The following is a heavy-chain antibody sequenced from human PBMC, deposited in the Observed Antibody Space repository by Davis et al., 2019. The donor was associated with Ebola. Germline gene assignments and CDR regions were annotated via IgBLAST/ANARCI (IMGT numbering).Heavy chain of an antibody. J-gene: IGHJ6*02. Sequence: SVKVSCKASGGTFGTYTITWVRQAPGQGLEWMGGIIPIFGTANYAQKFQGRVTITADESTSTAYMELSSLRSEDTAVYYCARDTRDIVVVVAATHGAWYGMDVWGQGTTVTVSS. D-gene: IGHD2-15*01. CDR3: ARDTRDIVVVVAATHGAWYGMDV. CDR1: GGTFGTYT. V-gene: IGHV1-69*13. CDR2: IIPIFGTA.